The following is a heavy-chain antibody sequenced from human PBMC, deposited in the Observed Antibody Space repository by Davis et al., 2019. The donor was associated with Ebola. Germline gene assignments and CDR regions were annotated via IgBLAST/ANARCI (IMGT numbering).Heavy chain of an antibody. Sequence: GESLKISCAASGFTFSSYAMSWVRQAPGKGLEWVSSISSSSSYIYYADSVKGRFTISRDNAKNSLYLQMNSLRAEDTAVYYCARVSIPLEYYYGMDVWGKGTTVTVSS. CDR2: ISSSSSYI. J-gene: IGHJ6*04. CDR1: GFTFSSYA. V-gene: IGHV3-21*01. D-gene: IGHD3-3*01. CDR3: ARVSIPLEYYYGMDV.